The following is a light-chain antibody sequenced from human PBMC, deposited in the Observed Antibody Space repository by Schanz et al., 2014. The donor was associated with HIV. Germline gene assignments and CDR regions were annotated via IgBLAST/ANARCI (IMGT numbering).Light chain of an antibody. V-gene: IGKV3-20*01. CDR3: QYFGNSGGT. Sequence: EIVLTQSPVILSLSLGERATLSCRASQTVSSNSLGWYQQKRGQVPRLLIYSASRRANGIPDRFSGSGSGTDFTLTISRLEPEDFAVYFCQYFGNSGGTFGGGTKVEIK. CDR1: QTVSSNS. J-gene: IGKJ4*01. CDR2: SAS.